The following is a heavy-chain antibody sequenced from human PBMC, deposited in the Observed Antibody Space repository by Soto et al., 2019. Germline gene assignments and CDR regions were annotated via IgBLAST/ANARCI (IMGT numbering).Heavy chain of an antibody. CDR1: GDSLRGQS. CDR3: AREDSYGWSGESLDV. Sequence: QVQLQQWGAGLLKASETLSLTCAVVGDSLRGQSWNWIRQSPGKGLEWIGELDQSGGTNYNPSLNSRAIISDDPSKNQFSLTLTSVTAADTAVYYCAREDSYGWSGESLDVWGQGTTVTVSS. CDR2: LDQSGGT. V-gene: IGHV4-34*01. D-gene: IGHD6-19*01. J-gene: IGHJ6*02.